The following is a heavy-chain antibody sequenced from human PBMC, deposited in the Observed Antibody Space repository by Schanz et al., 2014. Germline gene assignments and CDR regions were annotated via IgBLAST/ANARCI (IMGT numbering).Heavy chain of an antibody. CDR2: ISDYNGKT. J-gene: IGHJ4*02. CDR3: ARGGYSSGWYDRDIAHFDY. Sequence: QAQLMQSGPELKRPGASVKVSCTASGYTLKNYGISWVRQAPGLGLEWMGWISDYNGKTNYAQKFQDRVIMSTDRSSSTAYMELRSLRSDDTAVYYCARGGYSSGWYDRDIAHFDYWGQGTLVNASS. V-gene: IGHV1-18*01. CDR1: GYTLKNYG. D-gene: IGHD6-19*01.